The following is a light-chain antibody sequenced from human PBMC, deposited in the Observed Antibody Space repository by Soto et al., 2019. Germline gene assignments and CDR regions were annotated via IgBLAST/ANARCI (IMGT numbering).Light chain of an antibody. J-gene: IGKJ1*01. CDR3: QQNAKWQT. CDR2: HAS. CDR1: QNVNIY. Sequence: THPASELCLFTEESASLSCRTSQNVNIYLGWYQQKRGQAPRLFIYHASKRAPGIPARFSGSGSGTDFTLTINMHSPDDSAVYCWQQNAKWQTFGQGTKVDIK. V-gene: IGKV3-11*01.